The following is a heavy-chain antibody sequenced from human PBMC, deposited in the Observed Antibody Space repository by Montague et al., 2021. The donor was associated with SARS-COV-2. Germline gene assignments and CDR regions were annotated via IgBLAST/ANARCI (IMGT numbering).Heavy chain of an antibody. CDR1: GGSIGSDH. Sequence: SETLSLTCTVSGGSIGSDHWGWIRLPPGKGLVWIGYINFSGTTNYNPSLNSRVTILVDTSRNQFSLKVTSVTAADTAVYYCAIHSYGSGCFDYWGQGILVTVSS. CDR3: AIHSYGSGCFDY. D-gene: IGHD3-10*01. V-gene: IGHV4-59*01. CDR2: INFSGTT. J-gene: IGHJ4*02.